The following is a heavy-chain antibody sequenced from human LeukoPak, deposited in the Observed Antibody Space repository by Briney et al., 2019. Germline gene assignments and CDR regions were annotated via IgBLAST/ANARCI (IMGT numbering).Heavy chain of an antibody. CDR2: ISYDGSNK. CDR3: ARCPPPSTGFDY. CDR1: GFTFSSYG. V-gene: IGHV3-30*03. Sequence: PGGSLRLSCAASGFTFSSYGMHWVRQAPGKGLEWVAVISYDGSNKYYADSVKGRFTISRDNSKNTLYLQMNSLRAEDTAVYYCARCPPPSTGFDYWGQGTLVTVSS. J-gene: IGHJ4*02. D-gene: IGHD1-14*01.